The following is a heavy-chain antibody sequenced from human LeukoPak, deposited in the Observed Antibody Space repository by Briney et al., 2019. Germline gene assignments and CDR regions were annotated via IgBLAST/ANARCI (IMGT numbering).Heavy chain of an antibody. Sequence: GGSLRLSCAVSGITLSNYGMSWVRQAPGKGPEWVAGISDSGGRTNYADSVKGRFTISRDNPKNTLYLQMNSLRAEDTAVYYCARRHCSSTSCYYFDYWGQGTLVTVSS. CDR2: ISDSGGRT. J-gene: IGHJ4*02. CDR3: ARRHCSSTSCYYFDY. CDR1: GITLSNYG. V-gene: IGHV3-23*01. D-gene: IGHD2-2*01.